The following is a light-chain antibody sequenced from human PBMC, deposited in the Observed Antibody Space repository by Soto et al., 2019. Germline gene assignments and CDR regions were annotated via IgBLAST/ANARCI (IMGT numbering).Light chain of an antibody. V-gene: IGKV3-20*01. CDR1: HSVSSSY. CDR3: HQYGASVTWT. Sequence: VLTQSPGTLSLSPGERATLSCRASHSVSSSYLAWYQKKPGQAPRLLIYGASSRATGIPDRFSGSGSGTDFTLTISRLEPEDFAVYYCHQYGASVTWTFGQGTKV. CDR2: GAS. J-gene: IGKJ1*01.